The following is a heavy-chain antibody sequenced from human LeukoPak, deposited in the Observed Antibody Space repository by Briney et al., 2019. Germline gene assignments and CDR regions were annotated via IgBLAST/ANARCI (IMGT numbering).Heavy chain of an antibody. V-gene: IGHV3-74*01. D-gene: IGHD3-3*01. Sequence: GGSLRLSCAAPGFMFSKSWMHWVRQVPGKGLVWVARIYNDGSTTNYADSVKGRFTISRDNSKNTLYLQMNSLRAEDTAVYYCARDLDPDSRYYDFWSGPKTPTDYWGQGTLVTVSS. CDR1: GFMFSKSW. J-gene: IGHJ4*02. CDR2: IYNDGSTT. CDR3: ARDLDPDSRYYDFWSGPKTPTDY.